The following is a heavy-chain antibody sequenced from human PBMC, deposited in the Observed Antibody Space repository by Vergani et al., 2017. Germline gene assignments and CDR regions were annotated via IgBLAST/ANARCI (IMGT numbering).Heavy chain of an antibody. CDR3: ATTYIAAAGTGNWFDP. Sequence: QLQLQESGPGLVKPSETLSLTCTVSGGSISSSSYYWGWIRQPPGKGLEWIGSIYYSGSTNYNPSLKSRVTISVDTSKTQFSLKLSSVTAADTAVYYCATTYIAAAGTGNWFDPWGQGTLVTVSS. CDR1: GGSISSSSYY. D-gene: IGHD6-13*01. J-gene: IGHJ5*02. V-gene: IGHV4-39*07. CDR2: IYYSGST.